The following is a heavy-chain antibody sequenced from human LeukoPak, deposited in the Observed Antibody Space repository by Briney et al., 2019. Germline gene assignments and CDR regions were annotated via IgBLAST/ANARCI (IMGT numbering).Heavy chain of an antibody. D-gene: IGHD5-24*01. Sequence: SSETLSLTCTVSGGSISSYYWSWIRQPPGKGLEWIGYIYYSGSTNYNPSLKSRVTISVDTSKNQFSLKLSSVTAADTAVYYCARVGERWLQKGWFDPWGQGTLVTVSS. CDR3: ARVGERWLQKGWFDP. J-gene: IGHJ5*02. CDR2: IYYSGST. V-gene: IGHV4-59*01. CDR1: GGSISSYY.